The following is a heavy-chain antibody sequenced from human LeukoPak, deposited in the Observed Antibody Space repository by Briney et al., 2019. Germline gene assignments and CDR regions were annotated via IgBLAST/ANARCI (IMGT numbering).Heavy chain of an antibody. Sequence: GGSLRLSCAASGFTFSSYWMSWVRLAPGKGLEWVANIKQDGSEKYFLGSVTGRFIISRDNTKNSLYLQMNRLRADDTAVYYCARDLGKWEPQDYWGQGTLVTVSS. V-gene: IGHV3-7*01. D-gene: IGHD1-26*01. J-gene: IGHJ4*02. CDR2: IKQDGSEK. CDR1: GFTFSSYW. CDR3: ARDLGKWEPQDY.